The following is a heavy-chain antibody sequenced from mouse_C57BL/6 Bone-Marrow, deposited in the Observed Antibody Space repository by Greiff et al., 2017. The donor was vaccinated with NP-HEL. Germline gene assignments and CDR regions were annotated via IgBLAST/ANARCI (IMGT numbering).Heavy chain of an antibody. CDR1: GYTFTSYW. CDR2: IDPSDSYT. J-gene: IGHJ3*01. Sequence: QVQLQQPGAELVMPGASVKLSCKASGYTFTSYWLHWVKQRPGQGLEWLGEIDPSDSYTNYNQKFKGKSTLTVDKSSSTASMQLSSRTSEDSAVYYCARGGYYGSSCPWFAYWGQGTLVTVSA. D-gene: IGHD1-1*01. CDR3: ARGGYYGSSCPWFAY. V-gene: IGHV1-69*01.